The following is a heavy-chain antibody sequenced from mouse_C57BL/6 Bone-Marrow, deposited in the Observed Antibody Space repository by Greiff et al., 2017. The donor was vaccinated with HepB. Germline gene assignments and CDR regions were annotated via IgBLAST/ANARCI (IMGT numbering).Heavy chain of an antibody. D-gene: IGHD4-1*01. CDR2: ISYDGSN. CDR1: GYSITSGYY. Sequence: EVKLQESGPGLVKPSQSLSLTCSVTGYSITSGYYWNWIRQFPGNKLEWMGYISYDGSNNYNPSLKNRISITRDTSKNQFFLKLNSVTTEDTATYYCARGEAGTFAYWGQGTLVTVSA. J-gene: IGHJ3*01. V-gene: IGHV3-6*01. CDR3: ARGEAGTFAY.